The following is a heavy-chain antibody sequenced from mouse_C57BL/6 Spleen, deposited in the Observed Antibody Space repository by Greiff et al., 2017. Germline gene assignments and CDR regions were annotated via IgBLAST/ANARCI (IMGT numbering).Heavy chain of an antibody. CDR2: IDPSDSYT. CDR3: ARVLITTVVGRYFDV. CDR1: GYTFTSYW. J-gene: IGHJ1*03. Sequence: QVQLQQPGAELVMPGASVKLSCTASGYTFTSYWMPWVNQRPGQGLEWIGEIDPSDSYTNYHQKFKGKSTLTVDKSSSTAYLQLSSLTSEDSAVYYCARVLITTVVGRYFDVWGKGTTVTVSS. D-gene: IGHD1-1*01. V-gene: IGHV1-69*01.